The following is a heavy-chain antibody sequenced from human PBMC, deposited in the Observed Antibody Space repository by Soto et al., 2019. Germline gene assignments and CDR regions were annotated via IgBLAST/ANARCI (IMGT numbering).Heavy chain of an antibody. V-gene: IGHV4-4*07. Sequence: QLQLQESGPGQVRPSETLSLTCIVSGFSVRSYTWSWVRQPANKGLEWIGRVFSSVSATYNPSLKSRVSISMDTPENRISLKLASVTAADAGVYFCARDGMTTGDTWGPGTLVTVSS. CDR1: GFSVRSYT. D-gene: IGHD2-21*02. CDR3: ARDGMTTGDT. CDR2: VFSSVSA. J-gene: IGHJ4*02.